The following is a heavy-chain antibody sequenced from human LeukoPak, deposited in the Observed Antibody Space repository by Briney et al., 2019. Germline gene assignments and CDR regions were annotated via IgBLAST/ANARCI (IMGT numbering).Heavy chain of an antibody. CDR3: VRRIVAAGYNWFDP. D-gene: IGHD6-13*01. V-gene: IGHV1-8*01. CDR2: INSNSGDT. J-gene: IGHJ5*02. CDR1: GYTFTSYD. Sequence: GASVKVSCKASGYTFTSYDINWVRQATGQGLEWMGWINSNSGDTAYAQKFQGRVTITRNTSINTAHMELSSLRSEDTAVYYCVRRIVAAGYNWFDPWGQGTLVTVSS.